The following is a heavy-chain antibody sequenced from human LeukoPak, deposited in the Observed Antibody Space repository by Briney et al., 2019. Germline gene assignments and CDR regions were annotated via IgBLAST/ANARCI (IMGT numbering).Heavy chain of an antibody. Sequence: SETLSLTCTVSGGSISTGGYYWTWIRQHPGKGLEWIGYIYYTGTTYYNPSLKSRLSISVDTSENQFSLNLSSVTAADTAVYYCARFTSSNFYFDFWGQGTLVTVSS. D-gene: IGHD2-2*01. CDR2: IYYTGTT. V-gene: IGHV4-31*03. CDR1: GGSISTGGYY. CDR3: ARFTSSNFYFDF. J-gene: IGHJ4*02.